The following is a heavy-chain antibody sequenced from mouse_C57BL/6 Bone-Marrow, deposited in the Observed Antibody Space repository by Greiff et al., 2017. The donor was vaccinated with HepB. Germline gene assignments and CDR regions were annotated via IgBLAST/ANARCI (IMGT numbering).Heavy chain of an antibody. V-gene: IGHV5-4*01. J-gene: IGHJ3*01. CDR3: ARDKKLQAY. CDR1: GFTFSSYA. CDR2: ISDGGSYT. Sequence: EVQLMESGGGLVKPGGSLKLSCAASGFTFSSYAMSWVRQTPEKRLEWVATISDGGSYTYYPDNVKGRFTISRDNAKNNLYLQMSHLKSEDTAMYYCARDKKLQAYWGQGTLVTVSA.